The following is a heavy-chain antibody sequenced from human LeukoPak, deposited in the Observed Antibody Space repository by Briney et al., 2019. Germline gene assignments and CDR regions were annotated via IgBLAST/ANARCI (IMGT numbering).Heavy chain of an antibody. CDR1: GESFSGYF. D-gene: IGHD3-10*01. J-gene: IGHJ5*02. V-gene: IGHV4-34*01. Sequence: SETLSLTCAVYGESFSGYFWTWIRQPPGKGLEWIGEINHSGSTNYSPSLKSRVSISLETPKNQFSLKLTSVTAAETAIYFCARGRYYGSGTYNPVRKNNWFDPWGQGTRVTVSS. CDR3: ARGRYYGSGTYNPVRKNNWFDP. CDR2: INHSGST.